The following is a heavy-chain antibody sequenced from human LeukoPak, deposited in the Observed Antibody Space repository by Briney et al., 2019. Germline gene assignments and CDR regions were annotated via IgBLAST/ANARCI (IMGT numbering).Heavy chain of an antibody. J-gene: IGHJ4*02. Sequence: SGGSLRLSCAASGFTFSSYGMHWVRQAPGKGLEWVAFIRYDGSNKYYADSVKGRFTISRDNSKNTLYLQMNSLRAEDTAVYYCAKDLSSRGGFDYWGQGTLVTVSS. CDR1: GFTFSSYG. CDR2: IRYDGSNK. V-gene: IGHV3-30*02. D-gene: IGHD6-6*01. CDR3: AKDLSSRGGFDY.